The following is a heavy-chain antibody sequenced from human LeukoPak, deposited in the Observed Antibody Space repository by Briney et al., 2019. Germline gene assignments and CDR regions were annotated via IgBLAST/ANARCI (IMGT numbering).Heavy chain of an antibody. CDR2: IKQDGSEK. Sequence: PGGSLRLSCAASGFTFSRYWMSWVRQAPGKGLEWVANIKQDGSEKYYVDSVKGRFTISRDNAKNSLYLQMNSLRAEDTAVYYCARDLDADWGQGTLVTVSS. J-gene: IGHJ4*02. CDR1: GFTFSRYW. D-gene: IGHD3/OR15-3a*01. V-gene: IGHV3-7*03. CDR3: ARDLDAD.